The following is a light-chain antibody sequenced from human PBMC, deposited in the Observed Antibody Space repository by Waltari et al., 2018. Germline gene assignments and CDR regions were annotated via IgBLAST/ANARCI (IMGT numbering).Light chain of an antibody. CDR3: AIWDDSLNGV. CDR2: SNN. J-gene: IGLJ3*02. V-gene: IGLV1-44*01. Sequence: QSVLTQPPSASGTPGQRVTISCSGSSPNIGTTAVNWYQQVPGKAPKLLIYSNNPRPSGVPYRFSGSKSGTSASLAISGLQSEDEADYYCAIWDDSLNGVFGGGTTLTVL. CDR1: SPNIGTTA.